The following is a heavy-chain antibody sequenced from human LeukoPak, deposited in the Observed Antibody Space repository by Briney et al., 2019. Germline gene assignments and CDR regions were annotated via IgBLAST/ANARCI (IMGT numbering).Heavy chain of an antibody. V-gene: IGHV1-69*05. J-gene: IGHJ4*02. CDR2: IIPIFGTA. D-gene: IGHD3-22*01. Sequence: GASVKVSCKASGGTFSSYAISWVRQAPGQGPEWMGRIIPIFGTANYAQKFQGRVTITTDESTSTAYMELSSLRSEDTAVYYCAETYYYDSSGYYSDYWGQGTLVTVSS. CDR3: AETYYYDSSGYYSDY. CDR1: GGTFSSYA.